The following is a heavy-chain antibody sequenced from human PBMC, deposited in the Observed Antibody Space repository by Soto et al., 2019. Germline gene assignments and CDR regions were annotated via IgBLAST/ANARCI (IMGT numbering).Heavy chain of an antibody. CDR1: GFTFSSYA. CDR3: AKLIAAVGSYY. CDR2: ISGSGGGT. Sequence: GGSLRLSCAASGFTFSSYAMSWVRQAPGKGLEWVSSISGSGGGTYYADSVKGRFTISRDNSKNTLYLQMNSLRAEDMAIYYCAKLIAAVGSYYWGQGTLVTVSS. D-gene: IGHD6-13*01. J-gene: IGHJ4*02. V-gene: IGHV3-23*01.